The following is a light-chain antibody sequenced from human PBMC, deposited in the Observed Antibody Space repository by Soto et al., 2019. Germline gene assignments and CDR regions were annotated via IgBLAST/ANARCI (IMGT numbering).Light chain of an antibody. Sequence: NFMLTQPHSVSESPGKTVTISCTRSSGSIASNYVQWYQQRPGSAPTTVIYEDNQRPSGVPDRFSGSIDSSSNSASLPISGLKTEDEADYYCQSYDSSNQVFGGGTKLTVL. J-gene: IGLJ3*02. V-gene: IGLV6-57*04. CDR2: EDN. CDR3: QSYDSSNQV. CDR1: SGSIASNY.